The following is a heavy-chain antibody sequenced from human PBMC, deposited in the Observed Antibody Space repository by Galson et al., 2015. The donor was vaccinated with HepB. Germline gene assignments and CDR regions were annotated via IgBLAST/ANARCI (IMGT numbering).Heavy chain of an antibody. CDR1: GYTFTGYY. CDR3: ARDIGVGRYYYYYYMDV. V-gene: IGHV1-2*02. Sequence: SVKVSCKASGYTFTGYYMHWMRQAPGQGLEWMGWINPNSGGTNYAQKFQGRVTMTRDTSISTAYMELSRLRSDDTAVYYCARDIGVGRYYYYYYMDVWGKGTTVTVSS. J-gene: IGHJ6*03. D-gene: IGHD3-10*01. CDR2: INPNSGGT.